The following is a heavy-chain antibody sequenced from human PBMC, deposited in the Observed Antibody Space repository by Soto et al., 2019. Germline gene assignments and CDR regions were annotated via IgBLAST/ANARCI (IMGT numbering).Heavy chain of an antibody. V-gene: IGHV4-30-2*01. CDR2: IYHSGST. J-gene: IGHJ3*02. CDR1: GGSISSGGYS. Sequence: QLQLQESGSGLVKPSQTLSLTCAVSGGSISSGGYSWSWIRQPPGKGLEWIGYIYHSGSTYYNPSLKSRVTISVDRSKNQLSLKLSSVTAADTAVYYCARRPGSFDYGGNSALGAFDIWGQGTMVTVSS. D-gene: IGHD4-17*01. CDR3: ARRPGSFDYGGNSALGAFDI.